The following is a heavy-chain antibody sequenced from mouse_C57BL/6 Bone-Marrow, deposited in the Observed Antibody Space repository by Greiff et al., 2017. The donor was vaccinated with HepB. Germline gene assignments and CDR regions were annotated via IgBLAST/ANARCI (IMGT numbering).Heavy chain of an antibody. CDR1: GYAFSSSW. V-gene: IGHV1-82*01. CDR2: IYPGDGDT. CDR3: ARSTGAWFAY. D-gene: IGHD4-1*02. Sequence: QVQLQQSGPELVKPGASVKISCKASGYAFSSSWMNWVKQRPGKGLEWIGRIYPGDGDTNYNGKFKGKATLTADKSSSTAYMPLSSLTAEDSAVYFCARSTGAWFAYWGQGTLVTVSA. J-gene: IGHJ3*01.